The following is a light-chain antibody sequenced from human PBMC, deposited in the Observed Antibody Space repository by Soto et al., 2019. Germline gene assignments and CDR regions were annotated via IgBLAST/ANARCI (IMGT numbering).Light chain of an antibody. CDR3: KSWKSSSNLV. J-gene: IGLJ1*01. V-gene: IGLV2-14*01. CDR2: EVS. CDR1: SSDIGSFNY. Sequence: QSALTQNASVSGSPGQSITISCTGTSSDIGSFNYVSWYQQHPGKAPKLMIYEVSNRPSGVSNRFSASKSGNTASLTISGLQAEDEADYYCKSWKSSSNLVFGTGTKVTVL.